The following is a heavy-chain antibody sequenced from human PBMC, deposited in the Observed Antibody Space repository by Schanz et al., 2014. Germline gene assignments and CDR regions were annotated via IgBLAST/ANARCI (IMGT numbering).Heavy chain of an antibody. V-gene: IGHV3-30*04. CDR2: VSHDGFTK. CDR1: GFSFSGFA. Sequence: MQLVESGGGLIQPGGSLRLSCAASGFSFSGFAVHWVRQAPGKGLEWVSIVSHDGFTKHYADSVRGRFTLSRDNSKNTVYLQMNSLRAEDTALYFCATDYSGGGCHIWGQGTLVTVSS. J-gene: IGHJ4*02. D-gene: IGHD6-19*01. CDR3: ATDYSGGGCHI.